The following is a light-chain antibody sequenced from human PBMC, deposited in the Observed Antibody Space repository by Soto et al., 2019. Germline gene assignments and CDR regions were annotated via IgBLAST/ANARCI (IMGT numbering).Light chain of an antibody. V-gene: IGLV2-8*01. CDR3: SSYAGSNPYV. CDR2: EVT. Sequence: QSALTQPPSAAGSPGQSVTISCTGTSNDVGIYNSVSWYQQHPGKAPKLMIYEVTKRPSGVPDRFSGSKSGNTASLTVSGLQAEDEADYYCSSYAGSNPYVLGPGTKVTVL. CDR1: SNDVGIYNS. J-gene: IGLJ1*01.